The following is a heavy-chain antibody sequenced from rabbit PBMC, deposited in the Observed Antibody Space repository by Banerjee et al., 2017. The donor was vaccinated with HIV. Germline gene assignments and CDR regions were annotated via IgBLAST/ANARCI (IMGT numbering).Heavy chain of an antibody. D-gene: IGHD6-1*01. CDR3: ARDRYTYGYAGYAYANL. CDR1: GIDFSSNYW. Sequence: QQQLEESGGGLVKPGGTLTLTCKASGIDFSSNYWICWVRQAPGKGLELIACIYTSSGSTWYASWVNGRFTISRSTSLNTLYLQLNSLTAADTATYFCARDRYTYGYAGYAYANLWGPGTLVTVS. V-gene: IGHV1S43*01. CDR2: IYTSSGST. J-gene: IGHJ4*01.